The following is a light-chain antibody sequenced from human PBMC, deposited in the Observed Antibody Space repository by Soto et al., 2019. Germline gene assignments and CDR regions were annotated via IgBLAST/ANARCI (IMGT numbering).Light chain of an antibody. V-gene: IGKV1-5*03. CDR2: KAS. Sequence: DIPMTQSPSTLSASVGDRVTITCRASQSISTWLAWYQQKPGKAPKLLIYKASSLESGVPSRFSGSGSGTEFTLTISSLQPDEFATYYCQQYNTYPLTFGGGTTVEIK. J-gene: IGKJ4*01. CDR1: QSISTW. CDR3: QQYNTYPLT.